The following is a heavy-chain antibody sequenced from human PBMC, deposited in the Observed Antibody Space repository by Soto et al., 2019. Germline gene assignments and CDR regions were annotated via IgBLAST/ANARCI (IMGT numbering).Heavy chain of an antibody. Sequence: SETLSLTCTVAGGSISGFYWSWVRQPAGMGLEWIGRIYSSGATKYNPSLRNRVTMSVDTSTDQYSLNLASMTAADTAVYFCARGAFCGNDCYFDFWGQGTQVTVSS. J-gene: IGHJ4*02. V-gene: IGHV4-4*07. D-gene: IGHD2-21*02. CDR1: GGSISGFY. CDR2: IYSSGAT. CDR3: ARGAFCGNDCYFDF.